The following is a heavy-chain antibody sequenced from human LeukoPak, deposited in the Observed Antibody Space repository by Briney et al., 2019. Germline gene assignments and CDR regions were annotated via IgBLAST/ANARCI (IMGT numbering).Heavy chain of an antibody. J-gene: IGHJ4*02. CDR3: ARGKYGSGSYYPTLFDY. V-gene: IGHV4-59*01. CDR1: GGSISSYY. Sequence: SETLSLTCTVSGGSISSYYWSWIRQPPGKGLEWIGYIYYSGSTNYNPSLKSRVTISVDTSKNQFSLKLSSVTAADTAVYYCARGKYGSGSYYPTLFDYWGQGTLVTVS. CDR2: IYYSGST. D-gene: IGHD3-10*01.